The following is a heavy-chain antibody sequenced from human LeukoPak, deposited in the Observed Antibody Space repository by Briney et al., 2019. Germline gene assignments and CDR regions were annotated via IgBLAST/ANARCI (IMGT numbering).Heavy chain of an antibody. V-gene: IGHV3-7*01. J-gene: IGHJ3*02. D-gene: IGHD3-22*01. CDR2: IKQDGSEK. CDR3: ARGTHYYNSSGYWDDGGDAFDI. CDR1: EFTFIGYW. Sequence: GGSLRLSCAASEFTFIGYWMTWVRQAPGKGLEWVANIKQDGSEKYYVDSVKGRFTISRDNAKNSLYLQMNSLRAEDTAVYYCARGTHYYNSSGYWDDGGDAFDIWGQGTMVTVSS.